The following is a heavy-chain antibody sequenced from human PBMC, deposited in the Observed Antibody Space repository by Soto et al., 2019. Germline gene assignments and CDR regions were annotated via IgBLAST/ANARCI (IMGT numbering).Heavy chain of an antibody. CDR3: ARFVVVVVDPTPRVSWLDP. V-gene: IGHV4-4*02. CDR1: GGSISSSNW. D-gene: IGHD2-15*01. Sequence: SETLSLTCAVSGGSISSSNWWSWVRQPPGKGLEWIGEIYHSGSTNYNPSLKIRVTISVDKSKNQFSLKLSSVTAADTAVYYCARFVVVVVDPTPRVSWLDPWGQGPLVTVSS. CDR2: IYHSGST. J-gene: IGHJ5*02.